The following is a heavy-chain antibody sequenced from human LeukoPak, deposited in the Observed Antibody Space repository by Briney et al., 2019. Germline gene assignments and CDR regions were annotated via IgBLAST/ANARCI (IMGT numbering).Heavy chain of an antibody. D-gene: IGHD3-10*01. J-gene: IGHJ4*02. V-gene: IGHV1-69*01. CDR1: GGTFSSYA. CDR3: ARDLYYYGSGSYYNPHY. CDR2: IIPIFGTA. Sequence: SVKISCKASGGTFSSYAISWVRQAPGQGLEWMGGIIPIFGTANYAQKFQGRVTITADESTSTAYMELSSLRYEDTAVYYCARDLYYYGSGSYYNPHYWGQGTLVTVSS.